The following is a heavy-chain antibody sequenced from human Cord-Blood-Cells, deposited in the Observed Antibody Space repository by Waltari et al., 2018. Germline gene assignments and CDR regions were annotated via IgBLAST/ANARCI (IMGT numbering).Heavy chain of an antibody. Sequence: QVQLVQSGAEVKKPGASVKVSCKASGYTFTSYDINWVRQATGQGVEWMGWMNPRSGITGYAQEFQGRVTITRNTSVGTAYMELSRLRSEDTAVYYCARGGPEYSSSSGRSYGMDVWGQGP. CDR1: GYTFTSYD. V-gene: IGHV1-8*03. CDR2: MNPRSGIT. D-gene: IGHD6-6*01. J-gene: IGHJ6*02. CDR3: ARGGPEYSSSSGRSYGMDV.